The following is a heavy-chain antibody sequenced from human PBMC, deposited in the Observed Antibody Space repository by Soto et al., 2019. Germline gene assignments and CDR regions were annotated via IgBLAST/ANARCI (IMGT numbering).Heavy chain of an antibody. Sequence: AAVKVSCKASGGTFSSYAISWARQAPGQGLEGMGGFIPIFGTANYAQKFQGRVTITADESTSTAYMELSSLRSEDTAVYYCARAVDIVGATFAWFDPWGQGTLVTVSS. CDR3: ARAVDIVGATFAWFDP. CDR2: FIPIFGTA. J-gene: IGHJ5*02. D-gene: IGHD1-26*01. V-gene: IGHV1-69*13. CDR1: GGTFSSYA.